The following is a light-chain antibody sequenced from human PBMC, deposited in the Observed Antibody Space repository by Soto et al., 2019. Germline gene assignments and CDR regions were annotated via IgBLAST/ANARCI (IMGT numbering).Light chain of an antibody. J-gene: IGLJ3*02. Sequence: QSVLTQPPSASGTPGQRVTISCSGSRSNIGSNAVNWYQQLPGTAPKLLIYANNERPSGVPDRFSGSKSGTSASLAISGLQSEDEAHYYCASWDDSLSVVFVGGTKLTVL. V-gene: IGLV1-44*01. CDR2: ANN. CDR3: ASWDDSLSVV. CDR1: RSNIGSNA.